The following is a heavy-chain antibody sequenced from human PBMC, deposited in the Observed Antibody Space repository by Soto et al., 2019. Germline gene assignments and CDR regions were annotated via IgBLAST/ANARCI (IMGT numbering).Heavy chain of an antibody. D-gene: IGHD2-2*01. CDR1: GFTFSSYA. CDR3: AKRHRAIVVVPAANLDV. Sequence: GGSLRLSCAASGFTFSSYAMSWVRQAPGKGLEWVSAISGSGGSTYYADSVEGRFTISRDNSKHTLYLQMNSLRAEDTAVSYCAKRHRAIVVVPAANLDVWGQGTPVTVSS. V-gene: IGHV3-23*01. CDR2: ISGSGGST. J-gene: IGHJ6*02.